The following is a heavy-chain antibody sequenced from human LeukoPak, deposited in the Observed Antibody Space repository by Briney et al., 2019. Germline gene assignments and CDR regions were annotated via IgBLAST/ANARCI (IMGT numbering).Heavy chain of an antibody. CDR2: ISSSSSTI. Sequence: PGGTLRLSCAASGFTFSSYSMNWVRQAPGKGLEWVSYISSSSSTIYYADSVKGRFTISRDNAKNSLYLQMNSLKASDTAMYYCARLLTVVTAPFDYWGQGTLVTVSS. V-gene: IGHV3-48*01. CDR1: GFTFSSYS. CDR3: ARLLTVVTAPFDY. J-gene: IGHJ4*02. D-gene: IGHD2-21*02.